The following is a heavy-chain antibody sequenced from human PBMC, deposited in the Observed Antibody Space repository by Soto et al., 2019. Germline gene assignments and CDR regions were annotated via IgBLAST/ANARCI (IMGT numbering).Heavy chain of an antibody. CDR3: ARDGSGYRSRASPMDV. Sequence: QVQLVQSGAEVKKPGSSVKVSCKASGDTFSSYAISWVRQAPGQGLEWMGGIIPIFGTANYAQKFQGRVTSTADESRSTAYMELSSVRSEDTAVYYCARDGSGYRSRASPMDVWGQGTTVTVSS. J-gene: IGHJ6*02. V-gene: IGHV1-69*01. CDR1: GDTFSSYA. D-gene: IGHD3-22*01. CDR2: IIPIFGTA.